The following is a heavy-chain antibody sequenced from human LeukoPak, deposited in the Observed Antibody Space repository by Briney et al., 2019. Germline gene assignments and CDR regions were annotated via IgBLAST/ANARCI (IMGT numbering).Heavy chain of an antibody. J-gene: IGHJ4*02. V-gene: IGHV3-23*01. CDR3: RRYFDY. CDR1: GFTFNTYA. Sequence: GRSLRLSCAASGFTFNTYAMHWVRQAPGKGLEWVSAISGSGGSTYYADSVKGRFTISRDNSKNTLYLRMNSLRAGDTAVYYCRRYFDYWGQGTLVTVSS. CDR2: ISGSGGST.